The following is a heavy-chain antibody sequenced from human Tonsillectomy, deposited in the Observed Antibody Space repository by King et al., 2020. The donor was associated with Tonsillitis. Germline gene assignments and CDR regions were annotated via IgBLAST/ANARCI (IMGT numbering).Heavy chain of an antibody. CDR2: SS. Sequence: QLQELGPGLVKPSQTLSLTCTVSGASVSSGYHWSWIRQHPGKGLEWIGYSSYYNPSLESRVTISVDTSKNQISLNLSSVTAADTAVYYCARDWGGYSAFDIWGQGTVVTVSS. CDR1: GASVSSGYH. D-gene: IGHD3-3*01. V-gene: IGHV4-31*03. J-gene: IGHJ3*02. CDR3: ARDWGGYSAFDI.